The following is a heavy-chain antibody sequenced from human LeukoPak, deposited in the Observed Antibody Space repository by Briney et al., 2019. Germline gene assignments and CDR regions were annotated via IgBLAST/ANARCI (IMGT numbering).Heavy chain of an antibody. J-gene: IGHJ5*02. CDR1: GFTFSTYS. CDR3: AKVETGYYVHH. Sequence: GGSLRLSCAASGFTFSTYSMNWVRQAPGKGLEWVSSISSISSYIHYADSVKGRFTISRDNAKNSLYLQMNSLRAEDTAVYYCAKVETGYYVHHWGQGTLVTVSS. V-gene: IGHV3-21*04. D-gene: IGHD3-9*01. CDR2: ISSISSYI.